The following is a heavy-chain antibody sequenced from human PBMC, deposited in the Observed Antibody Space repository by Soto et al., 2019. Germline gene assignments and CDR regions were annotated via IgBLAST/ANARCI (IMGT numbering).Heavy chain of an antibody. CDR3: ARDLSLGSSLYYFDS. Sequence: ASVKVSCKASGYTFTSYGIRWVRQAPGQGLEWMGWISAYNGNTNYAQKLQGRVTMNTDTSTSTAYMELRSLRSDDTAVYYCARDLSLGSSLYYFDSWGQGTLVTVSS. CDR2: ISAYNGNT. V-gene: IGHV1-18*04. J-gene: IGHJ4*02. D-gene: IGHD6-13*01. CDR1: GYTFTSYG.